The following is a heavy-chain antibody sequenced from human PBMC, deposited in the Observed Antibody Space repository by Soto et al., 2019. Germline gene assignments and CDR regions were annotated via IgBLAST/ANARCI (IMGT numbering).Heavy chain of an antibody. Sequence: LETLSLTCAVYGGSLSGYYWSWIRQPPGKALEWIGEINHSGNTNYNASLKSRVTISVDTSKNQLFLNLSSVTAADTAMYYCARHHVRGRTIAGAAEFWGQGTLVTVSS. CDR2: INHSGNT. J-gene: IGHJ4*02. D-gene: IGHD1-26*01. CDR3: ARHHVRGRTIAGAAEF. V-gene: IGHV4-34*01. CDR1: GGSLSGYY.